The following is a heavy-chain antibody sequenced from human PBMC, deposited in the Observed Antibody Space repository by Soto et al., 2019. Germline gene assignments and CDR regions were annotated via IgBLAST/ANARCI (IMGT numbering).Heavy chain of an antibody. CDR1: GYSLNELC. Sequence: ASVKVCCKVSGYSLNELCMHWVRQPPGKGLEWIGGFDPEEGKMIYAQNFQGRVTMTEDTSTDTAYMELNSLTSEDTAIYYCATDLGVALAPLSILYFQQWGQGTVVTVSS. CDR2: FDPEEGKM. D-gene: IGHD3-10*01. V-gene: IGHV1-24*01. J-gene: IGHJ1*01. CDR3: ATDLGVALAPLSILYFQQ.